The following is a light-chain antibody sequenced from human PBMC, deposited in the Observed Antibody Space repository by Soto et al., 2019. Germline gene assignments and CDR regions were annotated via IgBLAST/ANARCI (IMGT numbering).Light chain of an antibody. CDR1: SSNIGDYNY. CDR2: EVS. V-gene: IGLV2-8*01. CDR3: SSDAGINNLV. Sequence: QSALTQPPSASGSPGQSVTISCTGTSSNIGDYNYVSWYQQHPGKAPKLMVYEVSKRPSGVPDRFSGSKSGNTASLTVSGLHPEDEADYYCSSDAGINNLVFGGGTKVTVL. J-gene: IGLJ3*02.